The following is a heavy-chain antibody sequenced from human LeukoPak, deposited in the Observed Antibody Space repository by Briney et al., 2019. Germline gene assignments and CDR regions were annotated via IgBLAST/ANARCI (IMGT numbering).Heavy chain of an antibody. J-gene: IGHJ4*02. Sequence: GGSLRLSCAASGFTFSSYAMTWVRQAPGKGLEWVSSLSGSGESTYYADFVKGRFTISRDNSKNTLYLQMNSLRAEDTAVYYCAKAPYSTSWYDWGRFDYWGQGTLVTVSS. CDR3: AKAPYSTSWYDWGRFDY. CDR1: GFTFSSYA. CDR2: LSGSGEST. V-gene: IGHV3-23*01. D-gene: IGHD6-13*01.